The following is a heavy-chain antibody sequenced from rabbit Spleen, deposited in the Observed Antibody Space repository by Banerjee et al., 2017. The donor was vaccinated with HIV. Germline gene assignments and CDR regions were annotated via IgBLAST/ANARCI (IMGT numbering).Heavy chain of an antibody. D-gene: IGHD6-1*01. J-gene: IGHJ3*01. CDR1: GFTITSSYD. Sequence: QSLEESGGDLVKPGASLTLTCTASGFTITSSYDMCWVRQAPGKGLEWIACIYNGDGSTYYASWAKGRFTISKTSSTTVTLQMTSLTAADTATYFCARDIYSGITYASRLNLWGPGTLVTVS. V-gene: IGHV1S40*01. CDR3: ARDIYSGITYASRLNL. CDR2: IYNGDGST.